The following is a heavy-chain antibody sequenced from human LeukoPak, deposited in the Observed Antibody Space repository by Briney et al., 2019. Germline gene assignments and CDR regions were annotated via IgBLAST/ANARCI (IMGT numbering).Heavy chain of an antibody. J-gene: IGHJ4*02. V-gene: IGHV3-64D*06. CDR2: INKIGTTT. CDR3: VKERKNSSWSPFAF. D-gene: IGHD6-13*01. Sequence: PGGYLCFYASAYTFTFNTAGMQWVPQAPGKGRGYISSINKIGTTTYHADSVKNRFTISRDNPKNTLYLQMTRLRAEDTAIYYCVKERKNSSWSPFAFWGQGTLVTVSS. CDR1: TFTFNTAG.